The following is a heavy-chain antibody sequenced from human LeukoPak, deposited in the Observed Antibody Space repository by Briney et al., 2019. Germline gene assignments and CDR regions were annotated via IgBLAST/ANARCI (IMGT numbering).Heavy chain of an antibody. CDR1: GFTFNSYS. D-gene: IGHD4-23*01. J-gene: IGHJ4*02. Sequence: PGGSLRLSCAASGFTFNSYSMYWVRQAPGKGLEWVSYISSGGTTIYYADSVKGRFTISRDSAKNSLYLKTNSLRDEDTAVYYCARERGGGLYYFDYWGQGALVTVSS. CDR2: ISSGGTTI. V-gene: IGHV3-48*02. CDR3: ARERGGGLYYFDY.